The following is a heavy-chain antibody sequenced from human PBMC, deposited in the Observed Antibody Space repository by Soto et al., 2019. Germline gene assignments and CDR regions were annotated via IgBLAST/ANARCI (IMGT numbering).Heavy chain of an antibody. CDR3: ATSYDSGFDP. D-gene: IGHD3-3*01. V-gene: IGHV1-18*04. CDR2: ISPKNGNT. CDR1: GYSFSTYD. Sequence: ASVKVSCKASGYSFSTYDISWLRQAPGQGHEWMGRISPKNGNTNYAQNFKDRVTMNADTSSSTAYMELRGLRSDDTAKYYCATSYDSGFDPWGQGTLVTVSS. J-gene: IGHJ5*02.